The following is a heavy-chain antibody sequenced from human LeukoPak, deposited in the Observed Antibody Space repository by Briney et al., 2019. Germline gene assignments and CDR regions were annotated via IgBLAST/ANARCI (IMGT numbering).Heavy chain of an antibody. V-gene: IGHV3-23*01. J-gene: IGHJ4*02. CDR1: GFTFSSYA. Sequence: GGSLRLSCAASGFTFSSYAMSWVRQAPGKGLEWVSAISGEGGSSYYADSVKGRFTISRDNSKLTLSLQMNSLRAEDTAVYYCTKVAGATSNKYCIDYWGQGTLVTVSS. D-gene: IGHD6-25*01. CDR2: ISGEGGSS. CDR3: TKVAGATSNKYCIDY.